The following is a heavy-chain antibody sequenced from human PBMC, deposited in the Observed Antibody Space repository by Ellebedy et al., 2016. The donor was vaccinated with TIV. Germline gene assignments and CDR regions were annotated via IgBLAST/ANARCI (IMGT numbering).Heavy chain of an antibody. Sequence: SETLSLTXTVSGGSISSYYWSWIRQPQGKGLEWIGYIYYSGSTNYNPSLKSRVTISVDTSKNQFSLKLSSVTAADTAVYYCARGLWGDYGDYPPQMRWYFDLWGRGTLVTVSS. V-gene: IGHV4-59*01. D-gene: IGHD4-17*01. CDR1: GGSISSYY. J-gene: IGHJ2*01. CDR3: ARGLWGDYGDYPPQMRWYFDL. CDR2: IYYSGST.